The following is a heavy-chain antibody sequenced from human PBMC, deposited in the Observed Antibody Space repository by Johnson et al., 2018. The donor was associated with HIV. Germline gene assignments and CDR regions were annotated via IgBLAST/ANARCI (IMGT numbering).Heavy chain of an antibody. CDR3: ASLSDDAFDF. CDR2: IYSGGGT. J-gene: IGHJ3*01. V-gene: IGHV3-NL1*01. CDR1: GFTFSNYG. Sequence: QVQLVESGGGVVQPGGSLRLSCAASGFTFSNYGMHWVRQAPGKGLEWVAVIYSGGGTQYADSVKGRFAISRDNSENTLYLQMNSLKAEDTAVYYCASLSDDAFDFWGQGTMVIVSS.